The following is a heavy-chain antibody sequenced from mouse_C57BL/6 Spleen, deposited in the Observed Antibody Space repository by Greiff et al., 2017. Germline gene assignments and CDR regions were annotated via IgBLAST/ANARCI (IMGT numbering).Heavy chain of an antibody. CDR1: GYTFTSYW. D-gene: IGHD1-1*01. V-gene: IGHV1-72*01. Sequence: QVQLQQPGAELVKPGASVKLSCKASGYTFTSYWMHWVKQRPGRGREWIGRIDPISGGTKYNEKFKSKATLPVDKPSSTAYMQLSSLTSEDSAVYYCASFTTVVATGYYAMDYWGQGTSVTVSS. J-gene: IGHJ4*01. CDR3: ASFTTVVATGYYAMDY. CDR2: IDPISGGT.